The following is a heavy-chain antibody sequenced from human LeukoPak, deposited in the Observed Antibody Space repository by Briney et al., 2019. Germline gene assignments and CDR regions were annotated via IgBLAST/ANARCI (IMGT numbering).Heavy chain of an antibody. J-gene: IGHJ4*02. Sequence: ASVTVSCKTSGYTFTSYGISWVRQAPGHGLEWMGWINTYNGNTNTAQKLQGRVTMTTDTSTSTAYMELRSLRSDDTAVYYCGRGSGSYDYWGQGTLVTVSS. V-gene: IGHV1-18*01. CDR2: INTYNGNT. D-gene: IGHD1-26*01. CDR3: GRGSGSYDY. CDR1: GYTFTSYG.